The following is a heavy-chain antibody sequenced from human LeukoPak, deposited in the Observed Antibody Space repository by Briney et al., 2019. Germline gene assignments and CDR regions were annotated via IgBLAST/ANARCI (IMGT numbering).Heavy chain of an antibody. CDR1: GGSFSGYY. V-gene: IGHV4-34*01. D-gene: IGHD3-22*01. CDR3: ARDKYYYDSSASIRFDY. CDR2: INHSGST. J-gene: IGHJ4*02. Sequence: SETLSLTCAVYGGSFSGYYWSWIRQPPGKGLEWIGEINHSGSTNYNPSLKSRVTISVDTSKNQFSLKLSSVTAADTAVYYCARDKYYYDSSASIRFDYWGQGTLVTVSS.